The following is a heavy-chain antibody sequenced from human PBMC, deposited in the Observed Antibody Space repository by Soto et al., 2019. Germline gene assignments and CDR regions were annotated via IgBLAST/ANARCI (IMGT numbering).Heavy chain of an antibody. D-gene: IGHD5-12*01. CDR1: GGSISSYY. V-gene: IGHV4-59*01. Sequence: PSETLSLTCTVSGGSISSYYWSWIRQPPGKGLEWIGYIYYSGSTNYNPSLKSRVTISVDTSKNQFSLKLSSVTAADTAVYYCARSPVPLWLRDNSFDYWGQGTLVTVSS. CDR2: IYYSGST. J-gene: IGHJ4*02. CDR3: ARSPVPLWLRDNSFDY.